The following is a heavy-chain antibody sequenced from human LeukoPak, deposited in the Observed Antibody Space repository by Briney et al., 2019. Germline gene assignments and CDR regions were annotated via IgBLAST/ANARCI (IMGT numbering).Heavy chain of an antibody. V-gene: IGHV3-23*01. CDR1: GFTFSSYA. J-gene: IGHJ4*02. Sequence: PGGSLRLSCAASGFTFSSYAMSWVHQAPGKGLEWVSAISGSGGSTYYADSVKGRSTISRDNSKNTLYLQMNSLRAEDTAVYYCAKDYDSSGYYDYYFDYWGQGTLVTVSS. D-gene: IGHD3-22*01. CDR3: AKDYDSSGYYDYYFDY. CDR2: ISGSGGST.